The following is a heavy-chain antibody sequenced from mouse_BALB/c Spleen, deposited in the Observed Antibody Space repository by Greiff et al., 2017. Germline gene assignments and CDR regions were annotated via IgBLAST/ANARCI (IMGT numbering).Heavy chain of an antibody. J-gene: IGHJ2*01. CDR1: GFTFSSYG. V-gene: IGHV5-6-3*01. CDR3: AREGAGRWLLDY. CDR2: INSNGGST. Sequence: DVQLVESGGGLVQPGGSLKLSCAASGFTFSSYGMSWVRQTPDKRLELVATINSNGGSTYYPDSVKGRFTISRDNAKNTLYLQMSSLKSEDTAMYYCAREGAGRWLLDYWGQGTTLTVSS. D-gene: IGHD2-3*01.